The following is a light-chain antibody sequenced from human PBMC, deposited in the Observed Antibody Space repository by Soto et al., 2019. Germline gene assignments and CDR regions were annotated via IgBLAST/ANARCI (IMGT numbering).Light chain of an antibody. J-gene: IGLJ1*01. CDR2: GNS. V-gene: IGLV1-40*01. CDR3: QSYDSSLSGSYV. Sequence: SVLTQPPSVYGAPGQMVTISCTGSSSNIGAGYDVHWYQQLPGTAPKLLIYGNSNRPSGVPDRFSGSKSGTSASLAITGLQAEDEADYYCQSYDSSLSGSYVFGTGTKVTVL. CDR1: SSNIGAGYD.